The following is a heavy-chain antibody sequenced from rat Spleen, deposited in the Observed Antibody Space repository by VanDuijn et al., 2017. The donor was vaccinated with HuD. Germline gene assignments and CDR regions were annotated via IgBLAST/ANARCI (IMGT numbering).Heavy chain of an antibody. Sequence: QVQLKESGPGLVQSSQTLSLSCTVSGFSLISYAVNWVRQPPGKGLEWMGVIWNTGGTRYNSALKSRLSISKDTSKSQVFLKMNSLQTEDTATYYCAREGVRVYDYVLDAWGQGASVTVSS. D-gene: IGHD1-4*01. CDR3: AREGVRVYDYVLDA. CDR2: IWNTGGT. V-gene: IGHV2-41*01. J-gene: IGHJ4*01. CDR1: GFSLISYA.